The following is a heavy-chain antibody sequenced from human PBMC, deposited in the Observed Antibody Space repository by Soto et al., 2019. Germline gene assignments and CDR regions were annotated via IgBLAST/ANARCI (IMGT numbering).Heavy chain of an antibody. J-gene: IGHJ3*01. CDR2: IYYSGST. CDR3: AGGYSRGAFAV. Sequence: SETLSLSCTVSGGSISSGGYYWSWIRQHPGKGLEWIGYIYYSGSTYYNPSLKSRVTISVDTSKNQFSLNLFSVTAADTAVYYCAGGYSRGAFAVWGQGTLVTVSS. CDR1: GGSISSGGYY. D-gene: IGHD6-19*01. V-gene: IGHV4-31*03.